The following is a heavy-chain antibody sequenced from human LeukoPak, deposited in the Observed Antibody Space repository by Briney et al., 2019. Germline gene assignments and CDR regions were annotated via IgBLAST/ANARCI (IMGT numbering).Heavy chain of an antibody. CDR2: INPSGGST. Sequence: ASVKVSCKASGYTFTSYYMHWARQAPGQGLEWMGIINPSGGSTSYAQKFQGRVTMTRDTSTSTVYMELSSLRSEDTAVYYCARGPSNPYYYDSSGYYGRLDYWGQGTLVTVSS. J-gene: IGHJ4*02. V-gene: IGHV1-46*01. D-gene: IGHD3-22*01. CDR3: ARGPSNPYYYDSSGYYGRLDY. CDR1: GYTFTSYY.